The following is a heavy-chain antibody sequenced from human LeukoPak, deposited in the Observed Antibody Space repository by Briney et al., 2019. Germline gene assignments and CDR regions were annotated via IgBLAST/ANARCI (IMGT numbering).Heavy chain of an antibody. J-gene: IGHJ4*02. CDR3: AKDHFIAAAGSRFDY. CDR1: GFTLSSYG. Sequence: GGSLRLSCAASGFTLSSYGMHWVRQVPGKVLEWVAVMRYEGTNKYYADSVKGRFTISRDNSQNTMYLQMNSLRAEDTAIYYCAKDHFIAAAGSRFDYWGQGTLVTVSS. D-gene: IGHD6-13*01. V-gene: IGHV3-30*02. CDR2: MRYEGTNK.